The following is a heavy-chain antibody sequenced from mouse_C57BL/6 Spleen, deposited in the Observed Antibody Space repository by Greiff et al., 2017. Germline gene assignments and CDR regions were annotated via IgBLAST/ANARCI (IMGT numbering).Heavy chain of an antibody. Sequence: VKVVESGAELVKPGASVKISCKASGYAFSSYWMNWVKQRPGKGLEWIGQIYPGDGDTNYNGKFKGKATLTADKSSSTAYMQLSSLTSEDSAVYFCAKSTTVVATRYFDVWGTGTTVTVSS. D-gene: IGHD1-1*01. CDR1: GYAFSSYW. J-gene: IGHJ1*03. CDR2: IYPGDGDT. CDR3: AKSTTVVATRYFDV. V-gene: IGHV1-80*01.